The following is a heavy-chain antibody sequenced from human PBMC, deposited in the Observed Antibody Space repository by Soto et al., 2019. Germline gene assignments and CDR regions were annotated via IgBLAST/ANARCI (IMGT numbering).Heavy chain of an antibody. J-gene: IGHJ4*02. CDR3: ARSRDGYNSHLDY. CDR2: ISSSSSTI. Sequence: EVQLVESGGGLVQPGGSLRLSCAASGFTFSSYSMNWVRQAPGKGLEWVSYISSSSSTIYYADSVKGRFTISRDNAKNSLYLQMNSLRAEDTAVYYCARSRDGYNSHLDYWGQGTLVTVSS. V-gene: IGHV3-48*01. D-gene: IGHD5-12*01. CDR1: GFTFSSYS.